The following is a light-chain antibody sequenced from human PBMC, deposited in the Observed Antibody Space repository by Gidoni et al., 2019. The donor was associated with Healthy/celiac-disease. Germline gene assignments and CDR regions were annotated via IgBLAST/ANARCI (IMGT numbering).Light chain of an antibody. CDR3: MQTLQTRT. CDR1: QSLLHSNGNNY. Sequence: DIVMPQPPLSLHVTPGEPASIPSRSSQSLLHSNGNNYLDWYLQKPGQSPQLLIYLGSRRASGVPDRVGGSGAGTDFTLKISRGEDEDVGIYYCMQTLQTRTFGQGTKVEIK. V-gene: IGKV2-28*01. CDR2: LGS. J-gene: IGKJ1*01.